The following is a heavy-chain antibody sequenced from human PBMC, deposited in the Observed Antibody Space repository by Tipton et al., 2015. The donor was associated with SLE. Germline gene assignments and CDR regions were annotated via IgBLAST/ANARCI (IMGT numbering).Heavy chain of an antibody. V-gene: IGHV4-39*07. Sequence: TLSLTCTVSGGPISSSNYYWGWIRQPPGKGLEWIASIYYTGSTYYNPSLNSRVTISIDTSKNQFSLKLTSVTAADTAVYYCARDITSSGVSDPWGQGTLVTVSS. CDR2: IYYTGST. D-gene: IGHD6-19*01. CDR3: ARDITSSGVSDP. CDR1: GGPISSSNYY. J-gene: IGHJ5*02.